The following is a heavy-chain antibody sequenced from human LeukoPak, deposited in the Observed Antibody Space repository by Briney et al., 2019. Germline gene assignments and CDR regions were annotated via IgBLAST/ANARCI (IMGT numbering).Heavy chain of an antibody. V-gene: IGHV4-30-2*01. CDR3: ARAVGDYTFDY. CDR1: GGSISSGGYS. CDR2: IYHSGST. D-gene: IGHD4-17*01. Sequence: MPSETLSLTCAVSGGSISSGGYSWSWIRQPPGKGLEWIGYIYHSGSTYYNPSLKSRVTISVDRSKNQFSLKLSSVTAADTAVYYCARAVGDYTFDYWGQGTLVTVSS. J-gene: IGHJ4*02.